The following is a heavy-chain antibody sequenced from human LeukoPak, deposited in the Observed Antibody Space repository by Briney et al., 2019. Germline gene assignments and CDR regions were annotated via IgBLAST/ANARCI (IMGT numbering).Heavy chain of an antibody. CDR1: GYSFTRYW. CDR2: IYPDDSDT. Sequence: GESLKISCKGSGYSFTRYWIGWVRQMPGKGLEWMGIIYPDDSDTRYSPSFQGQVTISADKSISTAYLQWSSLKASDTAMYYCARPSTMIVVGYGMDVWGQGTTVTVSS. J-gene: IGHJ6*02. D-gene: IGHD3-22*01. CDR3: ARPSTMIVVGYGMDV. V-gene: IGHV5-51*01.